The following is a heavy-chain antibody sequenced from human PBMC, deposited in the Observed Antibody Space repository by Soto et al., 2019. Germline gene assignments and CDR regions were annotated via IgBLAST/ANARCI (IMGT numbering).Heavy chain of an antibody. V-gene: IGHV4-31*03. D-gene: IGHD6-6*01. CDR2: IYHSGSA. CDR3: ARDVIGGVARPGDY. CDR1: GGSISSGNYY. Sequence: QVQLQESGPGLVKPSQTLSLTCTVSGGSISSGNYYWSWIRQHPERGLEWIGYIYHSGSAYYNPSLKSRVTISVDTSKHQFSLRLSSVTAADTAIYYCARDVIGGVARPGDYWGQGALVTVSS. J-gene: IGHJ4*02.